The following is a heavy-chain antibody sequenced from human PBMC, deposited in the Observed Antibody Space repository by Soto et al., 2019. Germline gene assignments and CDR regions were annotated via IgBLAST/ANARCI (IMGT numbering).Heavy chain of an antibody. CDR1: GYTLTELS. V-gene: IGHV1-24*01. J-gene: IGHJ4*02. CDR3: ATVHCSSTSCYFDY. Sequence: ASVKVSCKVSGYTLTELSMHWVRQAPGKGLEWMGGFDPEDGETIYAQKFQGRVTMTEDTSTDTAYMELSSLRSEDTAVYYCATVHCSSTSCYFDYWGQGTLVTVSS. D-gene: IGHD2-2*01. CDR2: FDPEDGET.